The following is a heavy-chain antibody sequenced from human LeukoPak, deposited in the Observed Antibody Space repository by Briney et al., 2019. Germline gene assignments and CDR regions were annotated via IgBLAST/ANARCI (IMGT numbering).Heavy chain of an antibody. Sequence: GGSLRLSCAASGFTFSSYAMSWVRQAPGKGLEWVSAISGSGGSTYYADSVKGRFTVSRDNSKNTLYLQMNSLRAEDTAVYYCAEAQWEPTYFDYWGQGTLVTVSS. CDR3: AEAQWEPTYFDY. V-gene: IGHV3-23*01. J-gene: IGHJ4*02. CDR1: GFTFSSYA. D-gene: IGHD1-26*01. CDR2: ISGSGGST.